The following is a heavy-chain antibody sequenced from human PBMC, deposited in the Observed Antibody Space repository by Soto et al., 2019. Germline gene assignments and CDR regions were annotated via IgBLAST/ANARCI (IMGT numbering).Heavy chain of an antibody. CDR3: ARDRKDYDFWGGYYRPYYYYGMDV. V-gene: IGHV1-2*04. CDR2: INPNSGGT. CDR1: GYTFTGYY. J-gene: IGHJ6*02. D-gene: IGHD3-3*01. Sequence: ASVKVSCKASGYTFTGYYKHWVRQAPGQGLEWMGWINPNSGGTNYAQKFQGWVTMTRDTSISTAYMELSRLRSDDTAVYYCARDRKDYDFWGGYYRPYYYYGMDVWGQGTTVTVSS.